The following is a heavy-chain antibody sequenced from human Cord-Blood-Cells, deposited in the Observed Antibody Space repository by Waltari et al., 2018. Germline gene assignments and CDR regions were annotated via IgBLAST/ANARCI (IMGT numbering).Heavy chain of an antibody. CDR3: ARGITVYDAFDI. J-gene: IGHJ3*02. V-gene: IGHV3-30-3*01. CDR1: GFTFCLYE. D-gene: IGHD4-4*01. CDR2: ISYDGSNK. Sequence: QMLLAESGGGVVPHGRLLTRSCAASGFTFCLYEFLWVRQAPGKGLEWVAVISYDGSNKYYADSVKGRFTISRDNSKNTLYLQMNSLRAEDTAVYYCARGITVYDAFDIWGQGTMVTVSS.